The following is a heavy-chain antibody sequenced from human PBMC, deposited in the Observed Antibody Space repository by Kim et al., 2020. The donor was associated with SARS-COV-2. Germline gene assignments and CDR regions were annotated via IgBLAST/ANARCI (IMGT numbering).Heavy chain of an antibody. CDR1: GYTFTSYG. CDR2: ISAYNGNT. CDR3: ARDLGLTMVRGVIV. D-gene: IGHD3-10*01. J-gene: IGHJ4*02. Sequence: ASVKVSCKASGYTFTSYGISWVRQAPGQGLEWMGWISAYNGNTNYAQKLQGRVTMTTDTSTSTAYMELRSLRSDDTAVYYCARDLGLTMVRGVIVWGQGTLVTVSS. V-gene: IGHV1-18*04.